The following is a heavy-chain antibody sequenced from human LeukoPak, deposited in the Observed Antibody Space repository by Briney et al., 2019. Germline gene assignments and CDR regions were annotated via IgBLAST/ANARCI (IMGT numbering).Heavy chain of an antibody. V-gene: IGHV4-59*01. CDR2: IYYSGST. J-gene: IGHJ4*02. D-gene: IGHD4-17*01. Sequence: SETLSLTCTVSGGSISSYYWSWIRQPPGKGLEWIGYIYYSGSTNYNPSLKSRVTISVDTSKNQFSLKLSSVTAADTAVYYCARAYDYGDSFDYWGQGTLVTVSS. CDR3: ARAYDYGDSFDY. CDR1: GGSISSYY.